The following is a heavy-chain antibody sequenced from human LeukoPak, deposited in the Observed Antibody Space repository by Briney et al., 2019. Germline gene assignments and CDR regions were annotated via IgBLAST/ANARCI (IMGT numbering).Heavy chain of an antibody. CDR1: GYSFTSYW. Sequence: GESLKISCKGSGYSFTSYWIGWVRPMPGKGLEWMGIIYPGDSDTRYSPSFQGQVTISADKSISTAYLQWSSLKASDTAMYYCARSDGDGYTWGYFDYWGQGTLVTVSS. CDR2: IYPGDSDT. D-gene: IGHD5-24*01. J-gene: IGHJ4*02. CDR3: ARSDGDGYTWGYFDY. V-gene: IGHV5-51*01.